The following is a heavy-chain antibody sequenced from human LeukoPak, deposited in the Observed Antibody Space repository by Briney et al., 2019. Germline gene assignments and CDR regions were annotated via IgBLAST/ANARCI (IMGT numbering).Heavy chain of an antibody. CDR1: GFTFSSYA. Sequence: GGSLRLSCAASGFTFSSYAMHWVRQAPGGGLEWVAVISYDGSNKYYADSVKGRFTISRDNSKHSLYLQMNSLRAEDTAVYYCAIGLRYFDCLGDAFDIWGQGTMVTVSS. D-gene: IGHD3-9*01. CDR2: ISYDGSNK. V-gene: IGHV3-30*04. CDR3: AIGLRYFDCLGDAFDI. J-gene: IGHJ3*02.